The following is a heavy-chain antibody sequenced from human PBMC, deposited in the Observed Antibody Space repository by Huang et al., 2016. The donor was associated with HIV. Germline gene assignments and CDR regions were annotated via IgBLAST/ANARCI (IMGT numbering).Heavy chain of an antibody. V-gene: IGHV4-59*11. J-gene: IGHJ4*02. CDR1: GGSMSSHY. D-gene: IGHD4-17*01. CDR2: IYYSGDT. CDR3: GREGPKNYGDFHYYFDY. Sequence: QVQLQESGPGLVKPSETLSLTCTVSGGSMSSHYYTWIRQPPGKGLEWIGSIYYSGDTNYHPSLKGRVTMSRDMSRNHFSLKLTSVTAADTAVYYCGREGPKNYGDFHYYFDYWGQGTLVTVSS.